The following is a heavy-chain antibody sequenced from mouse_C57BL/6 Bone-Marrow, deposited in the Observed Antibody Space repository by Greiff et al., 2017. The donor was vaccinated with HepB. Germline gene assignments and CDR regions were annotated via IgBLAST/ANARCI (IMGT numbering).Heavy chain of an antibody. J-gene: IGHJ3*01. CDR2: INPSSGYT. V-gene: IGHV1-7*01. CDR1: GYTFTSYW. CDR3: ARAVPLFAY. Sequence: QVPLKESGAELAKPGASVKLSCKASGYTFTSYWMPLVKQRPGPGLEWIGYINPSSGYTKYNQKFKDKATLTADKSSSTAYMQLSSLSYEYSAVYYCARAVPLFAYWGQGTTVTVSA.